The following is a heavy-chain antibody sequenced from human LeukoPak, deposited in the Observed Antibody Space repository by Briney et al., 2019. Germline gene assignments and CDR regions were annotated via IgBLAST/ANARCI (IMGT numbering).Heavy chain of an antibody. Sequence: GGSLRLSCAASGFTFSTYGMHWVRQAPGKGLEWVAFIRYDGSNKYYADSVKGRFTISRDNSKNTLYLQMNSLRAEDTAVYYCAREGLTGGWFDPWGQGTLVTVSS. CDR3: AREGLTGGWFDP. CDR1: GFTFSTYG. V-gene: IGHV3-30*02. CDR2: IRYDGSNK. J-gene: IGHJ5*02. D-gene: IGHD1-14*01.